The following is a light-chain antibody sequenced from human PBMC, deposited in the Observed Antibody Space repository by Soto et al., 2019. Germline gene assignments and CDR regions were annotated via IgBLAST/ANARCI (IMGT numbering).Light chain of an antibody. J-gene: IGLJ3*02. V-gene: IGLV4-69*01. CDR1: SGHSSYA. Sequence: QPVLTQSPSASASLGASVKLTCTLSSGHSSYAITWHQQQPEKGPRFLMRVNSDGSHTKGDGIPDRFSGSSSGAERYLTISSLQSEDEADYYCQTWATGLYWVFGGGTKLTVL. CDR3: QTWATGLYWV. CDR2: VNSDGSH.